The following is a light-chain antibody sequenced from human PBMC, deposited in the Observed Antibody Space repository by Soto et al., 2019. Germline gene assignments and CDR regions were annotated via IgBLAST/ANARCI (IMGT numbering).Light chain of an antibody. V-gene: IGKV3-11*01. Sequence: DIVLTQSPATLSLSPGERATLSCRASQSVGSYLAWFQHKPGQAPRLLIYGASNRATDIPGRFSGRGSGTDFTLTISSLESGDYAVYYCQHRDKWPRTFGQGTKLEIK. J-gene: IGKJ2*01. CDR1: QSVGSY. CDR3: QHRDKWPRT. CDR2: GAS.